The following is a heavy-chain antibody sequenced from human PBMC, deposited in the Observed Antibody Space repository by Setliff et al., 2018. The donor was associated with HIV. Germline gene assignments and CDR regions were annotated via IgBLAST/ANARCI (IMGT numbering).Heavy chain of an antibody. D-gene: IGHD5-12*01. CDR1: GHTFTSYA. Sequence: ASVKVSCKASGHTFTSYAMHWVRQAPGQRPEWMGWINAGNGNTKYPQKLQGRVTITRDTSASTAYMELSSLRDEDTAVYYCARVRQREFSGPDYCYFDYWGQGTLVTVSS. V-gene: IGHV1-3*01. J-gene: IGHJ4*02. CDR2: INAGNGNT. CDR3: ARVRQREFSGPDYCYFDY.